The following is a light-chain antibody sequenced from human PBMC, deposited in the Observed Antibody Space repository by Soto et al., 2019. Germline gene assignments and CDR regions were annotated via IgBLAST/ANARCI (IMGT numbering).Light chain of an antibody. V-gene: IGKV3-11*01. Sequence: VFAQSPTTLHLSPGERATLSCRASQSVSRDLAWYQQTPGQAPRLLIYDTSNRATGIPARFSGSGSGTDFTLTISSLEPEDFALYFCQQRSDWPQITFGQGTRLE. CDR1: QSVSRD. CDR2: DTS. J-gene: IGKJ5*01. CDR3: QQRSDWPQIT.